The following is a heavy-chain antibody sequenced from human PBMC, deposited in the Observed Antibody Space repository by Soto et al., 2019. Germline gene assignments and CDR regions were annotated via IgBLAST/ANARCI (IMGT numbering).Heavy chain of an antibody. CDR2: ISSSGNT. Sequence: PSETVSLTCTVSDGSISNFYWSWIRQPPGKGLEWIGYISSSGNTNYNPSLKSRVSISVDTSKNQFSLNLTSVTAADTAVYYCARAPMVLTRSYFDSWGQGTPVTVSS. J-gene: IGHJ4*02. CDR1: DGSISNFY. V-gene: IGHV4-59*01. CDR3: ARAPMVLTRSYFDS. D-gene: IGHD3-22*01.